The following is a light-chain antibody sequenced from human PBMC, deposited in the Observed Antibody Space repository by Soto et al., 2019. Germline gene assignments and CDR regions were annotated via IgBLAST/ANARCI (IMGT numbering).Light chain of an antibody. J-gene: IGKJ3*01. CDR3: QQFIRNPPAFT. V-gene: IGKV1-9*01. CDR1: QGISSY. Sequence: IQLTQSPSSLSASVGDRVTITCRASQGISSYLAWYQQKPGKAPKLLIYAASTLQSGVPSRFSGSGSGTDFTLTISTLHPEDFASYYCQQFIRNPPAFTFGTGTKVDIK. CDR2: AAS.